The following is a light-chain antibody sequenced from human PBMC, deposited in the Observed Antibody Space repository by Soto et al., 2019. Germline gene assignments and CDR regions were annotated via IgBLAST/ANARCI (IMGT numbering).Light chain of an antibody. V-gene: IGLV2-14*01. CDR1: SSDVGGYNY. CDR3: SSYKSSSTPLV. Sequence: QSALTQPASVSGSPGQSITISCTGTSSDVGGYNYVSWYQQHPGKAPKLMIYEVSNRPSGVSNRFSGSKSGNTASLTISGLQAEDEADYYCSSYKSSSTPLVFGGGTKLTVL. CDR2: EVS. J-gene: IGLJ3*02.